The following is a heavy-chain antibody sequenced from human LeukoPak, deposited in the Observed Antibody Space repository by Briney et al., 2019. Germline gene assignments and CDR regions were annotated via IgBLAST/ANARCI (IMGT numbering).Heavy chain of an antibody. Sequence: SETLSLTCTVSGGSISSSSYYWGWIRQPPGKGLEWIGTIYNSGRTNSNPSLKSRATISVDTSKNQFSLKLSSVTAADTAVYFCARAVVTTLSFGYLDFWGRGTLVTVSS. D-gene: IGHD3-22*01. CDR2: IYNSGRT. V-gene: IGHV4-39*01. J-gene: IGHJ2*01. CDR1: GGSISSSSYY. CDR3: ARAVVTTLSFGYLDF.